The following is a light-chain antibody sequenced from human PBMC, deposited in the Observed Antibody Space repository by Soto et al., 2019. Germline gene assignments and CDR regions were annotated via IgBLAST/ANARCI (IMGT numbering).Light chain of an antibody. Sequence: DIPMTQSPSSLSASVGDRVTITCRASQPISTYLDWYQQKPGKAPNLLIYAASSLQSGVPSRFSGSGSGTDFTLTISSLQPEDFATYYCQQSYSTPRTFGQGTKLEIK. CDR3: QQSYSTPRT. CDR1: QPISTY. J-gene: IGKJ2*01. V-gene: IGKV1-39*01. CDR2: AAS.